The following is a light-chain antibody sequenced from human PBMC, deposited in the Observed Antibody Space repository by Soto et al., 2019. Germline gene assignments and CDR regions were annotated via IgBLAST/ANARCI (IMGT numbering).Light chain of an antibody. CDR3: QYYNDYCWT. Sequence: DIQLTQSPSTLSASVGDRVTITCRASQSISSWLAWYQQKPGKAPNLLIYKTSNLESVVPSRFSGSGSGTEFTLTISSLQPDDFATYSCQYYNDYCWTFGQGTKVEIK. CDR1: QSISSW. CDR2: KTS. J-gene: IGKJ1*01. V-gene: IGKV1-5*03.